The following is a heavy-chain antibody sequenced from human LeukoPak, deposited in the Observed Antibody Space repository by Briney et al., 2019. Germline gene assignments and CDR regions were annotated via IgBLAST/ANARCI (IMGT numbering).Heavy chain of an antibody. D-gene: IGHD3-9*01. CDR1: GFTFSSYA. CDR2: ISGSGGST. Sequence: PGGSLRLSCAASGFTFSSYAMSWVRQAPGKGLEWVSAISGSGGSTYYADSVKGRFTISRDNSKNTLYLQMNSLRAEDTAVYYCARKRDILTGPNWFDPWGQGTLVTVSS. CDR3: ARKRDILTGPNWFDP. V-gene: IGHV3-23*01. J-gene: IGHJ5*02.